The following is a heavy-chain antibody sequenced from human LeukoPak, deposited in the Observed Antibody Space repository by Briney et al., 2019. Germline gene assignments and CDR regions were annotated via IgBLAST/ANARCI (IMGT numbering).Heavy chain of an antibody. CDR1: GFTFNSYA. Sequence: GRSLRLSCAASGFTFNSYAMHWVRQAPGKGLEWVAVVSNDGTDKYYADSVKGRFTISRDNSKNTLYLQMNSLRAEDTAVYYCASGSAFDYWGQGTLVTVSS. CDR3: ASGSAFDY. D-gene: IGHD1-26*01. CDR2: VSNDGTDK. J-gene: IGHJ4*02. V-gene: IGHV3-30-3*01.